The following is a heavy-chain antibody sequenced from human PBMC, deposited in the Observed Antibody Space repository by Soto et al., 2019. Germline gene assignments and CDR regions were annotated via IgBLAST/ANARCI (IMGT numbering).Heavy chain of an antibody. CDR2: IYWDDDK. V-gene: IGHV2-5*02. D-gene: IGHD6-19*01. J-gene: IGHJ5*02. Sequence: SGPRLVNPTQTLTLTCTFSGFSLSTSGVGVGWIRQPPGKALEWLALIYWDDDKRYSPSLKSRLTITKDTSKNQVVLTMTNMDPVDTATYYCAHNLRAVANNWFDPWGQGTLVTVSS. CDR3: AHNLRAVANNWFDP. CDR1: GFSLSTSGVG.